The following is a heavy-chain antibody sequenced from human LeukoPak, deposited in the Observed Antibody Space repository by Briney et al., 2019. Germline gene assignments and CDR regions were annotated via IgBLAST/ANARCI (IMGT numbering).Heavy chain of an antibody. CDR3: ARVESMIRGPYMDV. V-gene: IGHV1-2*02. Sequence: ASVKVSCKASGYTFTGYYMHWVRQAPGQGLEWMGWINHDSGGTNYAQKFQGRVTMTRDTSTSTVYMELSRLRSDDTAVYYCARVESMIRGPYMDVWGKGTTVTVSS. CDR1: GYTFTGYY. CDR2: INHDSGGT. J-gene: IGHJ6*03. D-gene: IGHD3-10*01.